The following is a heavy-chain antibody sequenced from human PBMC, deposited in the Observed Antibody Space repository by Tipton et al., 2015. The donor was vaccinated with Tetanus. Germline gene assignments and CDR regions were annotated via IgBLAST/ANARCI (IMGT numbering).Heavy chain of an antibody. CDR2: IIPIFGTA. CDR3: ARVPYYYERGPFDY. D-gene: IGHD3-10*02. J-gene: IGHJ4*02. V-gene: IGHV1-69*01. Sequence: QLVQSGAEVRRPGSSVKVSCKASGGTFSSYAISWVRQAPGQGLEWMGGIIPIFGTANYAQKFQGRVTITADESTSTAYMELSSLRSEDTAVYYCARVPYYYERGPFDYWGQGTLVTVSS. CDR1: GGTFSSYA.